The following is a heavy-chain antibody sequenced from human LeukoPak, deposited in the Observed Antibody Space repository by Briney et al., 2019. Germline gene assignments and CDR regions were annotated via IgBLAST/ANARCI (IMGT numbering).Heavy chain of an antibody. CDR2: INHSGST. CDR1: GGSISSINW. V-gene: IGHV4-4*02. CDR3: AREGGYNYDY. J-gene: IGHJ4*02. Sequence: SETLSLTCAVSGGSISSINWWSWVRQPPGKGLEWIGEINHSGSTNYNPSLKSRVTISVDTSKNQFSLKLSSVTAADTAVYYCAREGGYNYDYWGQGTLVTVSS. D-gene: IGHD5-24*01.